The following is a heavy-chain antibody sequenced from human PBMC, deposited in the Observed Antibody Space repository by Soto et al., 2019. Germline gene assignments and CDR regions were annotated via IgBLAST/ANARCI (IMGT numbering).Heavy chain of an antibody. CDR2: INAGNGNT. Sequence: QVQLVQSGAEEKKPGASVKVSCKASGYTFTSYAMHWVRQASGQRLEWMGWINAGNGNTKYSQKFQGRVTITRDTSASTAYMELSSLRSEDTAVYYCARGITLPTPLDYWGQGTLVTVSS. CDR3: ARGITLPTPLDY. D-gene: IGHD1-20*01. CDR1: GYTFTSYA. J-gene: IGHJ4*02. V-gene: IGHV1-3*05.